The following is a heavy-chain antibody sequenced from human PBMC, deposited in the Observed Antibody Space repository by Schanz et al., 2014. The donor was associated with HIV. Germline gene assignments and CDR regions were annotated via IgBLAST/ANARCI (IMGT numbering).Heavy chain of an antibody. CDR2: TSGSGGRT. V-gene: IGHV3-23*01. D-gene: IGHD3-3*01. CDR3: ARPDYDFWVDV. CDR1: GFMFSSYG. J-gene: IGHJ6*02. Sequence: EVQLLESGGGLVQPGGSLRVSCAASGFMFSSYGMSWVRQAPGKGLEWVSTTSGSGGRTYYADSVKGRFTISRDDSENTLYLQMNSLRVEDTALYYCARPDYDFWVDVWGQGTTVTVSS.